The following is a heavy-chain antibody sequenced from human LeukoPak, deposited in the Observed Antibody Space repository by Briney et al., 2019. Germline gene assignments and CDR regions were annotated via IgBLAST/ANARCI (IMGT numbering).Heavy chain of an antibody. D-gene: IGHD6-13*01. CDR3: ARGRVSSSTWCSTYYYYFYMDV. J-gene: IGHJ6*03. CDR1: GYTFTGYY. CDR2: INPNSGGT. Sequence: ASVKVSCKASGYTFTGYYMHWVRQAPGQGLEWMGWINPNSGGTNYAQKFQGRVTMTRDTSISTAYMELSRLRSDDTAVYYCARGRVSSSTWCSTYYYYFYMDVWGKGTTVTVSS. V-gene: IGHV1-2*02.